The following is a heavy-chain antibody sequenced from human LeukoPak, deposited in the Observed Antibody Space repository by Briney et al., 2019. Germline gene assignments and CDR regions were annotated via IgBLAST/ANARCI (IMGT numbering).Heavy chain of an antibody. J-gene: IGHJ4*02. Sequence: GGSLRLSCAASGFTFSSYGMSWVRQAPGKGLEWVSAISGSGGSTYYADSVKGRFTISRDNSKNTLYLQMNSLRAEDTAVYYCAKRRYFDWLPDSAYDYWGQGTLVTVSS. CDR1: GFTFSSYG. CDR2: ISGSGGST. CDR3: AKRRYFDWLPDSAYDY. D-gene: IGHD3-9*01. V-gene: IGHV3-23*01.